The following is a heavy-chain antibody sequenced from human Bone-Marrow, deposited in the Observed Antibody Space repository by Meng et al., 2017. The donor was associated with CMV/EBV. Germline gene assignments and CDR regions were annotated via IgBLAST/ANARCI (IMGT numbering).Heavy chain of an antibody. V-gene: IGHV3-30*02. D-gene: IGHD5-24*01. CDR2: IRYDGSNK. CDR1: GFTFSSYG. J-gene: IGHJ6*02. Sequence: GGSLRLSCAASGFTFSSYGMHWVRRAPGRGLEWVAFIRYDGSNKYYADSVKGRFTISRDNSKNTLYLQMNSLRAEDTAVYYCARVERRHYYYGMDVWGQGTTVTVSS. CDR3: ARVERRHYYYGMDV.